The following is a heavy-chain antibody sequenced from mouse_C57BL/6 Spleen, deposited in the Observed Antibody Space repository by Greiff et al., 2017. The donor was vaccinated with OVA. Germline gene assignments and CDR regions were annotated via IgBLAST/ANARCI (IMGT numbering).Heavy chain of an antibody. CDR1: GFTFSSYT. D-gene: IGHD2-1*01. J-gene: IGHJ4*01. Sequence: EVKLVESGGGLVKPGGSLKLSCAASGFTFSSYTMSWVRQTPEKRLEWVATISGGGGNTYYPDSVKGRFTISRDNAKNTLYLQMSSLRSEDTALYYCARHEGNYDAMDYWGQGTSVTVSS. CDR3: ARHEGNYDAMDY. CDR2: ISGGGGNT. V-gene: IGHV5-9*01.